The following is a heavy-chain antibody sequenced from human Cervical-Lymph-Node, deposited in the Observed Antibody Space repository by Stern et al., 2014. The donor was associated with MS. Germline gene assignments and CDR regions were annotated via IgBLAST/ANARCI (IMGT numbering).Heavy chain of an antibody. CDR2: ISYDGSNA. J-gene: IGHJ4*02. CDR3: AKDRGMIVVVTYSLDS. D-gene: IGHD3-22*01. CDR1: GFSFSSYG. Sequence: DQLVESGGIVVQPGRSLRLSCVASGFSFSSYGMHGVRQAQGKGLEWVAVISYDGSNAYYADSVKGRFTISRDNSKNTLYLQLNSLRAEDTAVYFCAKDRGMIVVVTYSLDSWGQGTLVTVSS. V-gene: IGHV3-30*18.